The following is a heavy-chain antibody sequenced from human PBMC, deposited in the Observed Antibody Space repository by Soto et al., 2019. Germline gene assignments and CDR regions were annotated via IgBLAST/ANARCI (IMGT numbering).Heavy chain of an antibody. CDR3: ARTGYGSGSYYDRYWYFDL. D-gene: IGHD3-10*01. V-gene: IGHV4-34*01. CDR2: INHSGST. CDR1: GGSFSGYY. J-gene: IGHJ2*01. Sequence: SEALSRTCPFFGGSFSGYYWSRMRQRPGQGLEWIGEINHSGSTNYNPSPKSRVTISVDTSKNQFSLKLSSVTAAGTAVYYCARTGYGSGSYYDRYWYFDLWGRGTLITVSS.